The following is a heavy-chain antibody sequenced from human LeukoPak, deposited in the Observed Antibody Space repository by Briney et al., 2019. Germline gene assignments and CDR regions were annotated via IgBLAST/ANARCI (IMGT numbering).Heavy chain of an antibody. CDR3: ARVGLYGVTGTIDY. CDR2: IKQDGSEK. J-gene: IGHJ4*02. CDR1: GFTFSSYW. V-gene: IGHV3-7*01. D-gene: IGHD4-17*01. Sequence: QPGGSLRLSCAASGFTFSSYWMSWVRQAPGKGLEWVANIKQDGSEKYYVDSVKGRFTISRDNAKNSLYLQMNSLRAEDTAVYYCARVGLYGVTGTIDYWGQGTLVTVSS.